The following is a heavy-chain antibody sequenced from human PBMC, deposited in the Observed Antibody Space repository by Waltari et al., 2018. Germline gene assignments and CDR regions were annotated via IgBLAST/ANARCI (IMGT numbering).Heavy chain of an antibody. CDR3: AREGQLGKTYYYYYGMDV. CDR1: GFTFPNYA. J-gene: IGHJ6*02. CDR2: ISYGGSNK. V-gene: IGHV3-30-3*01. Sequence: QVQLVESGGGVVQPGRSLRLSCAASGFTFPNYAMHWVRQAPGKGLGWVALISYGGSNKYYADSVKGRFTISRDNSKNTLYLQMISLRADDTAVYYCAREGQLGKTYYYYYGMDVWGQGTTVTVSS. D-gene: IGHD7-27*01.